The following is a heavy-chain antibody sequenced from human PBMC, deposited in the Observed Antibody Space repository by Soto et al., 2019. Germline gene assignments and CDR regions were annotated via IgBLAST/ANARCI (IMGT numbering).Heavy chain of an antibody. J-gene: IGHJ5*02. CDR2: ISAYNGNT. CDR3: ARGYLGYCSGGSCSHPNWFDP. D-gene: IGHD2-15*01. Sequence: ASVKVSCKASGYTFTSYGISWVRRAPGQGLEWMGWISAYNGNTNYAQKLQGRVTMTTDTSTSTAYMELRSLRSDNTAVYYCARGYLGYCSGGSCSHPNWFDPWGQGTLVTVSS. CDR1: GYTFTSYG. V-gene: IGHV1-18*01.